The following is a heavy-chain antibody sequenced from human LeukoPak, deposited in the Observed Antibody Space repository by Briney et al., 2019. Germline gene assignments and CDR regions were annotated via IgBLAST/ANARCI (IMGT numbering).Heavy chain of an antibody. V-gene: IGHV4-34*01. CDR1: GGSFSGYY. CDR3: ARVGRSSSGWCAFRYYYGMDV. CDR2: INHSGST. D-gene: IGHD6-19*01. Sequence: SETLSLTCAVYGGSFSGYYWSWIRQPPGKGLEWIGEINHSGSTNYNPSLKSRVTISVDTSKNQFSLKLSSVTAADTAVYYCARVGRSSSGWCAFRYYYGMDVWGQGTTVTVSS. J-gene: IGHJ6*02.